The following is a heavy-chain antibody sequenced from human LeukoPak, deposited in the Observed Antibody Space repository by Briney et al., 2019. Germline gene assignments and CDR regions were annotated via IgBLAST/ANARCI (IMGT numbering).Heavy chain of an antibody. CDR1: GFTFSTYG. D-gene: IGHD3-22*01. CDR3: AKDQYDSSGPFDN. V-gene: IGHV3-23*01. CDR2: ISGSGGGT. J-gene: IGHJ4*02. Sequence: GGSLRLSCAASGFTFSTYGMTWVRRAPGRGLEWVSTISGSGGGTWYTDSVKGRFTISRDNSKNTLYLQMNSLRVEDTAIYYCAKDQYDSSGPFDNWGQGTLVTVSS.